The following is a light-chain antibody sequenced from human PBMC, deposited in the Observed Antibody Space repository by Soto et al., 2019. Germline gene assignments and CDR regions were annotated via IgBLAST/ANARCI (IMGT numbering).Light chain of an antibody. J-gene: IGKJ4*01. CDR1: QSVSIY. CDR3: QHYANWPLT. CDR2: DTS. Sequence: EIVLTQSPATLSFFPGERPTLSCRASQSVSIYFVWYQQKPGQAPMLLIYDTSNRATGIPARFSGSGSGTGFTLTINSLQCEDFAAYYCQHYANWPLTFGGETQV. V-gene: IGKV3-11*01.